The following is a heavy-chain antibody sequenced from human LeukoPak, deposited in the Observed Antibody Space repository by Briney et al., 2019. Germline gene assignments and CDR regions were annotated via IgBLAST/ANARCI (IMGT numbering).Heavy chain of an antibody. Sequence: GASVKVSCKASGGTFSSYAISWVRQAPGQGLEWMGRIIPILGIANYAQKFQGRVTITADKSTSTAYMELSSLRSEDTAVYYCARYTKTGYSSSWYGYWGQGTLVTVSS. CDR3: ARYTKTGYSSSWYGY. J-gene: IGHJ4*02. D-gene: IGHD6-13*01. V-gene: IGHV1-69*04. CDR2: IIPILGIA. CDR1: GGTFSSYA.